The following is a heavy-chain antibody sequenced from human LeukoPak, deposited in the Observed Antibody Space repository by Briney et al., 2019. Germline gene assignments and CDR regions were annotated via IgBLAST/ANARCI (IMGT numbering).Heavy chain of an antibody. Sequence: SVKVSCKASGGTFSSYAISWVRQAPGQGLEWMGGIIPIFGTANYAQKFQGRVTITADESTSTAYMELSSLRSEDTAVYYCARAYYESSAYRHAVYFDYWGQGTLVTVSS. CDR3: ARAYYESSAYRHAVYFDY. CDR2: IIPIFGTA. D-gene: IGHD3-22*01. CDR1: GGTFSSYA. J-gene: IGHJ4*02. V-gene: IGHV1-69*13.